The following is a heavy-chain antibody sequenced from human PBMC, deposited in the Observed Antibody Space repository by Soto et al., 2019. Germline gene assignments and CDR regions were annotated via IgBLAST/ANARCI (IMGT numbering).Heavy chain of an antibody. V-gene: IGHV4-59*08. Sequence: SETLSLTCTVSGGSISSYYWSWIRQPPGKGLEWIGYIYYSGSTNYNPSLKSRVTISVDTSKNQFSLKLSSVTAADTAVYYCARLRDYYDSRYYFDYWGQGTLVTVS. CDR2: IYYSGST. D-gene: IGHD3-22*01. CDR1: GGSISSYY. J-gene: IGHJ4*02. CDR3: ARLRDYYDSRYYFDY.